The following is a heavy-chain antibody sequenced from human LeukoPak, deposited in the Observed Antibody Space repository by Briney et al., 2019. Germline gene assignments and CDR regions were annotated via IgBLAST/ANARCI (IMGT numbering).Heavy chain of an antibody. Sequence: GASVKVSCKASGYTFTGYYMHWVRQAPGQGLEWMGWINPNSGDTNYAQKFQGRVTMTRDTSISTAYMELSRLGSDDTAVYYCARVREPDYYYYGMYVWGQGTTVTVSS. CDR2: INPNSGDT. CDR1: GYTFTGYY. D-gene: IGHD5-24*01. J-gene: IGHJ6*02. CDR3: ARVREPDYYYYGMYV. V-gene: IGHV1-2*02.